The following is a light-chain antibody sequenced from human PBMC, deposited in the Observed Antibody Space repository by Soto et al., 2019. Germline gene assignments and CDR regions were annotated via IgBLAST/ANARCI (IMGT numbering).Light chain of an antibody. Sequence: QSALTQPASVSGSPGQSITISCIGTISDVGGYDYVSWYQQHPGKAPKVIIYEVSHRPSGVSYRFSGSKSGNTASLTISGLQAEEEADYYCSSYTDSSGRVFGGGTKLTVL. J-gene: IGLJ3*02. CDR1: ISDVGGYDY. CDR2: EVS. V-gene: IGLV2-14*01. CDR3: SSYTDSSGRV.